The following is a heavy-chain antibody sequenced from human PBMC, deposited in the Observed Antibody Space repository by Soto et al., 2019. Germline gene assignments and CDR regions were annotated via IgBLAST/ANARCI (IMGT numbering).Heavy chain of an antibody. V-gene: IGHV1-3*01. CDR1: GYTFTSYA. CDR3: ARDDSYSDYYYGMDV. CDR2: INAGNGNT. Sequence: VASVKVSCKASGYTFTSYAMHWVRQAPGQRLEWMGWINAGNGNTKYSQKSQGRVTITRDTSASTAYMELSSLRSEDTTVYYCARDDSYSDYYYGMDVWGQGTTVTVSS. J-gene: IGHJ6*02. D-gene: IGHD3-10*01.